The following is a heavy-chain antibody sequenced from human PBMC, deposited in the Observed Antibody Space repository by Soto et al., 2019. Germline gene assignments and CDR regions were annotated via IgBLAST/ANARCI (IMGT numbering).Heavy chain of an antibody. D-gene: IGHD3-16*01. CDR3: ATKDDHKDDQPYYYGMDV. J-gene: IGHJ6*02. Sequence: SVKVSCKASGGTFSSYAISWVRQAPGQGLEWMGGIIPIFGTANYAQKFQGRVTITADESTSTAYMELSSLRSEDTAVYYCATKDDHKDDQPYYYGMDVWGQGTTVTVSS. CDR1: GGTFSSYA. CDR2: IIPIFGTA. V-gene: IGHV1-69*13.